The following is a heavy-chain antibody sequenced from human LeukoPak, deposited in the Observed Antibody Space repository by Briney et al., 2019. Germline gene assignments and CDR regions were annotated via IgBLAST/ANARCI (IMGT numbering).Heavy chain of an antibody. Sequence: ASVKVSCKASGYTFTGYYMHWVRQAPGQGLEWMGWINPNSGSTNYAQKFQGRVTMTRDTSISTAYMELSRLRSDDTAVYYCAREGSSSEYDYWGQGTLVTVSS. CDR2: INPNSGST. J-gene: IGHJ4*02. V-gene: IGHV1-2*02. CDR1: GYTFTGYY. D-gene: IGHD6-13*01. CDR3: AREGSSSEYDY.